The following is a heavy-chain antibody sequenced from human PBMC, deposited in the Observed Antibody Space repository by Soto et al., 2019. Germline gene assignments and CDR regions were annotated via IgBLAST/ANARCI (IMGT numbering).Heavy chain of an antibody. J-gene: IGHJ3*02. V-gene: IGHV3-30-3*01. CDR1: GFTFSSYA. Sequence: GGSLRLSCAASGFTFSSYAMHWVRQAPGKGLEWVAVISYDGSNKYYADSVKGRFTISRDNSKNTLYLQMNSLRAEDTAVYYCARAPIVVVSERGDAFDIWGQGTMVTVSS. CDR2: ISYDGSNK. CDR3: ARAPIVVVSERGDAFDI. D-gene: IGHD2-21*01.